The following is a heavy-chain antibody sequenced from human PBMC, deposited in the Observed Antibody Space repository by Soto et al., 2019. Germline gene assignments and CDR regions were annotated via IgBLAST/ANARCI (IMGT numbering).Heavy chain of an antibody. D-gene: IGHD3-16*01. Sequence: EAELVESGGGLVQAGGSLRVSCGVSGFTSSDHYMDWVRQAPGKGLEWVGRTANKRSRYTTEYAESVKGRFIISRDDSKNSVYMQMNSLKIEDTAVYYCARAGFGHGLDVWGQGTTVTVSS. J-gene: IGHJ6*02. V-gene: IGHV3-72*01. CDR3: ARAGFGHGLDV. CDR1: GFTSSDHY. CDR2: TANKRSRYTT.